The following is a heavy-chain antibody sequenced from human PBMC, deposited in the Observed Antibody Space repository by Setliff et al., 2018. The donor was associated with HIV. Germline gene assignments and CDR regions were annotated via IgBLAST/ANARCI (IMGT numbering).Heavy chain of an antibody. CDR3: TRDYRNLGFDL. V-gene: IGHV3-74*01. Sequence: GESLRLSCTASAFTFNKYAMAWVRQAPGKGLVYVSHINGDGSTTTYADSVKGRFTISRDNAKNTLYLQMNSLRAEDTAVYYCTRDYRNLGFDLWGRGSLVTVSS. CDR1: AFTFNKYA. CDR2: INGDGSTT. J-gene: IGHJ2*01. D-gene: IGHD4-4*01.